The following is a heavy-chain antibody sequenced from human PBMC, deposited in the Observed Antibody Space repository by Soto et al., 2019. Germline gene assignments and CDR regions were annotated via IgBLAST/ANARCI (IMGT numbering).Heavy chain of an antibody. Sequence: SETLSLTCTVSGGSISSGGYYWSWIRQHPGKGLEWIGYIYYSGSTYYNPSLKSRVTISVDTSKNQFSLKLSSVTAADTAVYYCAREPIMITFGGVIDSRGVDYWGQGTLVTVSS. CDR2: IYYSGST. V-gene: IGHV4-31*03. J-gene: IGHJ4*02. D-gene: IGHD3-16*02. CDR1: GGSISSGGYY. CDR3: AREPIMITFGGVIDSRGVDY.